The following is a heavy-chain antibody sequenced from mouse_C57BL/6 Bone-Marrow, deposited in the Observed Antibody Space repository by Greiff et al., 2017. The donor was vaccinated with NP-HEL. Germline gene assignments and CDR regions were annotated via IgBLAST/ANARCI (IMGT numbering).Heavy chain of an antibody. J-gene: IGHJ4*01. D-gene: IGHD2-4*01. CDR2: INPYNGGT. CDR1: GYTFTDYY. V-gene: IGHV1-19*01. CDR3: ARRRYDYDDGDAMDY. Sequence: VQLQQSGPVLVKPGASVKMSCKASGYTFTDYYMNWVKQSHGKSLEWIGVINPYNGGTSYNQKFKGKATLTVDKSSSTAYMELNSLTSEDSAVYYCARRRYDYDDGDAMDYWGQGTAVTVSS.